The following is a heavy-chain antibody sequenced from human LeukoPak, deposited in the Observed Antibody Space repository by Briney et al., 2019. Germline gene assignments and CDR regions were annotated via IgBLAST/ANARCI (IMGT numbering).Heavy chain of an antibody. D-gene: IGHD2/OR15-2a*01. Sequence: TASETLSLTCTVSGGSISSYYWSWIRQPPGKGLEWIGSIYYSGSTYYNPSLKSRVTISVDTSKNQFSLKLSSVTAADTAVYYCARVASLYGQYYYYYYMDVWGKGTTVTVSS. J-gene: IGHJ6*03. CDR2: IYYSGST. V-gene: IGHV4-39*07. CDR1: GGSISSYY. CDR3: ARVASLYGQYYYYYYMDV.